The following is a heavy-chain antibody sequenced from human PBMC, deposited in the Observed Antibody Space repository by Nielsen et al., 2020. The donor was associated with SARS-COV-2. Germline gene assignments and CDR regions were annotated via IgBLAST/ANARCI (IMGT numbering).Heavy chain of an antibody. D-gene: IGHD6-13*01. CDR1: GFSFSAYA. CDR3: ARDKFYSSSWYGDNYYYGMDV. CDR2: IWYDGSNK. V-gene: IGHV3-33*01. J-gene: IGHJ6*02. Sequence: GESLKISCAASGFSFSAYAMTWVRQAPGKGLEWVAVIWYDGSNKYYADSVKGRFTISRDNSKNTLYLQMNSLRAEDTAVYYCARDKFYSSSWYGDNYYYGMDVWGQGTTVTVSS.